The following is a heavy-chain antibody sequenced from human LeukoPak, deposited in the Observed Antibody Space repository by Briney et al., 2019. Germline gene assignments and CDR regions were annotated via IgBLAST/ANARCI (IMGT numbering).Heavy chain of an antibody. CDR1: VYTLTELS. CDR3: ATYRLYNWNYLFDY. J-gene: IGHJ4*02. CDR2: FDPEDGET. V-gene: IGHV1-24*01. D-gene: IGHD1-7*01. Sequence: ASVKVSCKVSVYTLTELSMHWVRQAPGKGLECMGGFDPEDGETIYAQKFQGRVTMTADTSTDTAYMELSSLRSEDTAVYYCATYRLYNWNYLFDYWGQGTLVTVSS.